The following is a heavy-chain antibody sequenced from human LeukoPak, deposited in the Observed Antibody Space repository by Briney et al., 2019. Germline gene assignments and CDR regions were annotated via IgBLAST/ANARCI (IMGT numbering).Heavy chain of an antibody. CDR1: GGSISSGGYY. CDR3: ARHPYYYGSGPRGYFDY. CDR2: IYYSGST. Sequence: PSQTLSLTCTVSGGSISSGGYYWSWIRQHPGKGLEWIGYIYYSGSTYYNPSLKSRVTISVDTSKNQFSLKLSSVTAADTAVYYCARHPYYYGSGPRGYFDYWGQGTLVTVSS. J-gene: IGHJ4*02. D-gene: IGHD3-10*01. V-gene: IGHV4-31*03.